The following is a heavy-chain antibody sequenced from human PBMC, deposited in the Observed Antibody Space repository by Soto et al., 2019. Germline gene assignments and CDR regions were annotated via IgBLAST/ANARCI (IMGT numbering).Heavy chain of an antibody. CDR1: VGTFSSYA. D-gene: IGHD6-19*01. J-gene: IGHJ6*02. CDR3: ARALRVADYYYYYGMDV. V-gene: IGHV1-69*01. CDR2: IIPIFGTA. Sequence: QVQLVQSGAEVKKPGSSVKVSCKASVGTFSSYAISWVRLAPGQGLEWMGGIIPIFGTANYAQKFQGRVTITADESTSTAYTELSSLRSEDTAVYYCARALRVADYYYYYGMDVWGQGTTVTVSS.